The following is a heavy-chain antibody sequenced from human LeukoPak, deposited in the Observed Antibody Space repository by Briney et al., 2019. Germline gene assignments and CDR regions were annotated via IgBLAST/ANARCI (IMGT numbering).Heavy chain of an antibody. CDR1: GGSISSSSYY. CDR3: ARHGGGDPGAFDY. D-gene: IGHD2-21*02. V-gene: IGHV4-39*01. J-gene: IGHJ4*02. Sequence: SETLSLTCTVSGGSISSSSYYWGWIRQPPGKGLEWIGSIYYSGSTYYNPSLKSRVTISVDTSKNQFSLKLSSVTAADTAGYYCARHGGGDPGAFDYWGQGTLVTVSS. CDR2: IYYSGST.